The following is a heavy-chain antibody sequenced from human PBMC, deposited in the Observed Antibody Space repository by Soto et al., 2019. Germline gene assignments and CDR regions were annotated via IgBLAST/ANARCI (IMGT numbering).Heavy chain of an antibody. Sequence: QITLKESGPTLVKPTQTLTLTCTFSVFSRSTSGVAVGWIRQAPRKAPERLAFIFWDDDKRYSPSLENRLTITKDTSKTPVVLTMTNMDPVDTATSYCARIFDFWSGSYFSYWGRGTLVTVAS. CDR1: VFSRSTSGVA. CDR3: ARIFDFWSGSYFSY. CDR2: IFWDDDK. V-gene: IGHV2-5*02. J-gene: IGHJ4*02. D-gene: IGHD3-3*01.